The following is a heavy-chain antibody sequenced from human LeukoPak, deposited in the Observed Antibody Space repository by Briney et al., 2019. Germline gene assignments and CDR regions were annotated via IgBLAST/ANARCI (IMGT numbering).Heavy chain of an antibody. CDR1: GFTFSSYS. CDR3: ARGGCTNGACYYYYYYYMDV. Sequence: GGSLRLSSADSGFTFSSYSMNWVRQAPGKGLEWVASISSSSSYIYYADSVKGRFTISRDNAKNSLYLQMNSLRAEDTAVYYCARGGCTNGACYYYYYYYMDVWGKGTTVTVSS. J-gene: IGHJ6*03. CDR2: ISSSSSYI. V-gene: IGHV3-21*01. D-gene: IGHD2-8*01.